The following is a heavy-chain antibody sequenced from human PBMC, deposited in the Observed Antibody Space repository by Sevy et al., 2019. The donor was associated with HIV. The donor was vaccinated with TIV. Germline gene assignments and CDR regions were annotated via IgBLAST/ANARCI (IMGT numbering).Heavy chain of an antibody. Sequence: GGSLRLSCAASGFTFSTYGMHWVRQAPGKGLEWVAVIWFDGSNTYYADSVKGRFTISRDIAKKTLHLQMNSLRAEDTVVYYCARDLEFYDYGDYGPAFMPDYWGQGTLVTVSS. V-gene: IGHV3-33*01. CDR3: ARDLEFYDYGDYGPAFMPDY. CDR2: IWFDGSNT. CDR1: GFTFSTYG. D-gene: IGHD4-17*01. J-gene: IGHJ4*02.